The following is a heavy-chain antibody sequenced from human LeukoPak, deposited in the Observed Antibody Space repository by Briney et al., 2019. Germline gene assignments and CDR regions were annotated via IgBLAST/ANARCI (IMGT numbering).Heavy chain of an antibody. D-gene: IGHD3-3*01. CDR2: IIPIFGTA. J-gene: IGHJ5*02. V-gene: IGHV1-69*05. CDR1: GGTFISYA. CDR3: ARAKLRFLEWLYGNWFNP. Sequence: SVKVSCKASGGTFISYAISWVRQAPGQGLEWMGGIIPIFGTANYAQKFQGRVTMTRDTSTSTVYMELSSLRSEDTAVYYCARAKLRFLEWLYGNWFNPWGQGTLVTVSS.